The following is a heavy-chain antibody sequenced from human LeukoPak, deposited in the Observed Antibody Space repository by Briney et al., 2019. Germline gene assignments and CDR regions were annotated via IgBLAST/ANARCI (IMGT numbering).Heavy chain of an antibody. CDR2: TYYRSKWYN. Sequence: SQTLSLTCAISGDSVSSNSAAWNWIRQSPSSGLEWLGRTYYRSKWYNDYAVSVKSRITINPDTSKNQFSLQLNSVTPEDTAVYYCARDLGIAAAGTRSAYNWFDPWGQGTLVTVSS. D-gene: IGHD6-13*01. V-gene: IGHV6-1*01. CDR3: ARDLGIAAAGTRSAYNWFDP. CDR1: GDSVSSNSAA. J-gene: IGHJ5*02.